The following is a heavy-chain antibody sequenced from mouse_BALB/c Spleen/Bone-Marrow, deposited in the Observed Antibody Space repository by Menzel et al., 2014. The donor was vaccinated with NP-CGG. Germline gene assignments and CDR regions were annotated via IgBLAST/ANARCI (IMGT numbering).Heavy chain of an antibody. J-gene: IGHJ4*01. D-gene: IGHD2-2*01. V-gene: IGHV1S56*01. CDR2: IYPGNVNT. CDR1: GYTFPSYY. CDR3: ARGGWLRDAMDY. Sequence: QVQLKESGPELVKPGASVMIPCKASGYTFPSYYIHWVKQRPGQGLEWIGWIYPGNVNTKYNEKFKGKATLTADKSSSTAYMQLSSLTSEDSAVYFCARGGWLRDAMDYWGQGTSVTVSS.